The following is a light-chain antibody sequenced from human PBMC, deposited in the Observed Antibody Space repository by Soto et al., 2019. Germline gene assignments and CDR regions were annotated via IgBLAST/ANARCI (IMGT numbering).Light chain of an antibody. Sequence: QSVLTQPPSASGTPGQRVSVSCSGSNSNIGSNTVNWYLQLPGTAPKLLIYTTNQRPSGVPDRFSGSKSGTSASLAISGLQSEDAADYYCAAWDDSLNGYVFRTGTKVTVL. V-gene: IGLV1-44*01. CDR3: AAWDDSLNGYV. J-gene: IGLJ1*01. CDR1: NSNIGSNT. CDR2: TTN.